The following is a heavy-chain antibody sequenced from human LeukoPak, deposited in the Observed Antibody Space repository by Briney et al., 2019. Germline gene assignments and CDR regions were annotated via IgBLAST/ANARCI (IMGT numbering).Heavy chain of an antibody. CDR3: AKEGGGRVGATYFDY. V-gene: IGHV3-30*18. CDR1: GFTFGSYC. D-gene: IGHD1-26*01. CDR2: ISYDGSNK. Sequence: GRSLRLSCAASGFTFGSYCMHWVRPAPGKGLEWVAVISYDGSNKYYADSVKGRFTISRDNSKNTLYLQMNSLRAEDTAVYYCAKEGGGRVGATYFDYWGQGTLVTVSS. J-gene: IGHJ4*02.